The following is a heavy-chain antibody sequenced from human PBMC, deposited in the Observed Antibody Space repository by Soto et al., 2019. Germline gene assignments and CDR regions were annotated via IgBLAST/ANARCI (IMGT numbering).Heavy chain of an antibody. V-gene: IGHV3-30*18. CDR2: ISYDGSNK. Sequence: PGGSLRLSCAASGFTFSSYGMHWVRQAPGKGLEWVAVISYDGSNKYYADSVKGRFTISRDNSKNTLYLQMNSLRAEDTAVYYCANQGSGRDAFDIWGQGTMVTVSS. CDR1: GFTFSSYG. J-gene: IGHJ3*02. CDR3: ANQGSGRDAFDI.